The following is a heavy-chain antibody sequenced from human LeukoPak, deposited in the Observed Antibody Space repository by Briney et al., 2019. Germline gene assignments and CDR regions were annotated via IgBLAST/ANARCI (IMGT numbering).Heavy chain of an antibody. CDR3: ARGGAYYYYYMDV. CDR1: GYTFTGYY. V-gene: IGHV1-2*02. Sequence: ASVKVSCKASGYTFTGYYMHWVRQAPGQGLEWMGWINPNSGGTNYAQKSQGRVTMTRDTSISTAYMELSRLRSDDTAVYYCARGGAYYYYYMDVWGKGTTVTVSS. CDR2: INPNSGGT. D-gene: IGHD1-26*01. J-gene: IGHJ6*03.